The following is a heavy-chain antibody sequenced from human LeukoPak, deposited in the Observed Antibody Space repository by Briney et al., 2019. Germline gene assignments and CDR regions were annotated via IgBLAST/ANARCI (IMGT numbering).Heavy chain of an antibody. V-gene: IGHV4-61*02. CDR1: GGSISNEGDY. CDR3: AREGTLGSGWYDY. CDR2: IYNSGTT. Sequence: SETLSLTCTVSGGSISNEGDYWSWIRQPAGKGLEWIGRIYNSGTTNYNPSVKSRISMSADTSENQFSLNLRSVTAADTAVYYCAREGTLGSGWYDYWGQGTLVTVSS. D-gene: IGHD6-19*01. J-gene: IGHJ4*02.